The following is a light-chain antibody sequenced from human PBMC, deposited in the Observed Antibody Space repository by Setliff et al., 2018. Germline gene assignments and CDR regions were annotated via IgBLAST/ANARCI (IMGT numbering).Light chain of an antibody. CDR1: SSDVGGYNY. CDR3: SSYTSSSTDV. CDR2: DVS. V-gene: IGLV2-14*01. Sequence: QSALTQPASVSGSPGQSITISCTGTSSDVGGYNYVSWYQQHPGKAPKLTIYDVSKRPSGVSNRFSGSKSGNTASLTISGLQAEDEADYYCSSYTSSSTDVFGTGTKVTVL. J-gene: IGLJ1*01.